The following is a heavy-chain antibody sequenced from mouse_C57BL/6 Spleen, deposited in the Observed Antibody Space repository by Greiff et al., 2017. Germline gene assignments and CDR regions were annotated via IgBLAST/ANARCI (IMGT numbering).Heavy chain of an antibody. J-gene: IGHJ3*01. CDR2: INPNNGGT. V-gene: IGHV1-22*01. Sequence: VQLQQSGPELVKPGASVKMSCKASGYTFTDYNMHWVKQSHGKSLEWIGYINPNNGGTSYNQKFKGKATLTVNKSSSTAYMELRSLTSEDSAVYYCARMASYGSSPFAYWGQGTLVTVSA. CDR1: GYTFTDYN. CDR3: ARMASYGSSPFAY. D-gene: IGHD1-1*01.